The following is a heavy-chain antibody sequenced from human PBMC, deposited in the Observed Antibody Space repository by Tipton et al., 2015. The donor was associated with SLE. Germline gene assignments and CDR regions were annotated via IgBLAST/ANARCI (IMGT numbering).Heavy chain of an antibody. J-gene: IGHJ4*02. V-gene: IGHV4-34*01. D-gene: IGHD7-27*01. CDR2: INHSGNT. CDR1: GESFNGYY. CDR3: ARSLSGEDFDY. Sequence: GLVKPSQTLSLTCAVYGESFNGYYWSWVRQPPGKGLEWIGEINHSGNTNYNPSLKSRVTLSVDASKNQFSLKLDSVTAADTAAYYCARSLSGEDFDYWDQATLVTVSS.